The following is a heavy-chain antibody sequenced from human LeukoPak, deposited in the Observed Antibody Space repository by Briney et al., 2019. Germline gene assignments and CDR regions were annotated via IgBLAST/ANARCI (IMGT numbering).Heavy chain of an antibody. CDR1: GFTFSSYW. J-gene: IGHJ5*02. Sequence: GGSLRLSCAASGFTFSSYWMHWVRQAPGKGLVWVSRINSDGSSTSYADSVKGRFTISRDNAKNKLYLQMNSLRAEDTAVYYCAREDRDRAWCDPWGQGTLVTVSS. V-gene: IGHV3-74*01. CDR3: AREDRDRAWCDP. D-gene: IGHD2-15*01. CDR2: INSDGSST.